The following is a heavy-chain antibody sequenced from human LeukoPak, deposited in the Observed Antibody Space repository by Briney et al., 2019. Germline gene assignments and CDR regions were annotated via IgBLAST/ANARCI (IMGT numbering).Heavy chain of an antibody. J-gene: IGHJ4*02. CDR2: ISWNGGST. D-gene: IGHD3-10*01. CDR1: GFTFDDYT. CDR3: AKDLRAYYYGSGSGIDY. V-gene: IGHV3-43*01. Sequence: GGSLRLSCAASGFTFDDYTMHWVRQAPGKGLEWVSLISWNGGSTYFADSVKGRFTISRDNSENSLYLQMNSLRIEDTAFYYCAKDLRAYYYGSGSGIDYWGQGTLVTVSS.